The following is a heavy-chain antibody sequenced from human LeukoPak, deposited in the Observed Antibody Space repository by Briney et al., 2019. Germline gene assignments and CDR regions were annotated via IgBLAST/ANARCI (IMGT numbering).Heavy chain of an antibody. D-gene: IGHD5-18*01. CDR1: GGSISSGGYS. Sequence: KPSQTLSLTCAVSGGSISSGGYSWSWIRQPPGKGLEWTGYIYHNGNTYYSPSLKSRVTISVDRSKNQLSLKLSSVTAADTAMYYCASGGYSYGFDYWGQGTLVTVSS. CDR3: ASGGYSYGFDY. CDR2: IYHNGNT. J-gene: IGHJ4*02. V-gene: IGHV4-30-2*01.